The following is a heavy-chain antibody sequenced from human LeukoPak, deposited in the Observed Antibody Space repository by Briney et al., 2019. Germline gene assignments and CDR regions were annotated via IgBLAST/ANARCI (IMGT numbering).Heavy chain of an antibody. CDR3: ARDHPAYYYDSSGGVGAFDI. D-gene: IGHD3-22*01. Sequence: GGSLRLSCAASGFTFSSYEMNWVRQAPGRGLEWVSYISSSGSTIYYADSVKGRFAISRDNAKNSLYLQMNSLRAEDTAVYYCARDHPAYYYDSSGGVGAFDIWGQGTMVTVSS. CDR2: ISSSGSTI. J-gene: IGHJ3*02. CDR1: GFTFSSYE. V-gene: IGHV3-48*03.